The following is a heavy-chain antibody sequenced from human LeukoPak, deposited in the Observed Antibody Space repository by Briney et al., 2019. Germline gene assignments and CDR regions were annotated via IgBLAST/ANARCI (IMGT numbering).Heavy chain of an antibody. CDR3: AKSRLPYDSSGYYSFDY. CDR1: GFTSTTYA. J-gene: IGHJ4*02. V-gene: IGHV3-23*01. CDR2: MSGSGG. Sequence: RRSLSLSCAAAGFTSTTYAMSWVCHTPGKGLEWVSSMSGSGGNYADSVKGRFTISRENSKNTLYLQMNSLRAEDTAVYYCAKSRLPYDSSGYYSFDYWGQGTLVTVSS. D-gene: IGHD3-22*01.